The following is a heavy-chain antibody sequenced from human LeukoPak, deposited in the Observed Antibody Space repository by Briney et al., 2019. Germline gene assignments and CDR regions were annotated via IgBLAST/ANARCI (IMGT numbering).Heavy chain of an antibody. CDR1: GYTFTGYY. J-gene: IGHJ4*02. CDR3: ARDTSVAGVFDY. D-gene: IGHD6-19*01. CDR2: INPNSGGT. Sequence: ASVKVSCTASGYTFTGYYMHWVRQAPGQGLEWMGWINPNSGGTNYAQKFQGRVTMTRDTSISTAYMELSRLRSDDTAVYYCARDTSVAGVFDYWGQGTLVTVSS. V-gene: IGHV1-2*02.